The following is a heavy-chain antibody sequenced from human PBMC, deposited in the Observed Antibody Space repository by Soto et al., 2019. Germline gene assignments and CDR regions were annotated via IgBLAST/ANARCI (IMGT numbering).Heavy chain of an antibody. CDR1: GCTFSSYA. D-gene: IGHD3-10*01. CDR3: ARDMVRGVIPPYYYYGMDV. J-gene: IGHJ6*02. V-gene: IGHV1-69*12. Sequence: QVQLVQSGAEVKKPGSSVKVSCKASGCTFSSYAISWVRQAPGQGLEWMGGIIPIFGTANYAQKFQGRVTITADESTSTAYMELSSLRSEDTAVYYCARDMVRGVIPPYYYYGMDVWGQGTTVTVSS. CDR2: IIPIFGTA.